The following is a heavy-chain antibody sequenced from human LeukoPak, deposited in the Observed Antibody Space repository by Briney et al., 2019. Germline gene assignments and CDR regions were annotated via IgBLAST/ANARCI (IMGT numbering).Heavy chain of an antibody. CDR3: ARDPSNSGYDYLYYFDY. J-gene: IGHJ4*02. CDR2: MNHDNGGT. D-gene: IGHD5-12*01. Sequence: ASVKVSCKASGYTFTGYYMHWVRQAPGQGHGWMGWMNHDNGGTNYAQKFQGRVTMTRDMSISTAYMELSRLRSDDTAVYYCARDPSNSGYDYLYYFDYWGRGTLVTVSS. CDR1: GYTFTGYY. V-gene: IGHV1-2*02.